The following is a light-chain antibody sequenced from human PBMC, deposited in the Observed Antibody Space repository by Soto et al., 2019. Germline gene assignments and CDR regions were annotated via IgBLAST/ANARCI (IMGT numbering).Light chain of an antibody. J-gene: IGKJ1*01. V-gene: IGKV3-20*01. Sequence: EVVLTQSPGTLSLSPGERATVSCRASQRLSTSYLAWFQQKPGQAPRLLIYGASGRATGIPDRFSGSGSVTEFTLTISRLEPEDFAVYYCQQYDSSPWMFGQGTKVEVK. CDR2: GAS. CDR3: QQYDSSPWM. CDR1: QRLSTSY.